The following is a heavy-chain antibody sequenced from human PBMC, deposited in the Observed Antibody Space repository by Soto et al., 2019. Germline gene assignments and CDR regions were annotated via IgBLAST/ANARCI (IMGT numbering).Heavy chain of an antibody. Sequence: GGSLRLSCAASGFTFSNAWMSWVRQAPGKGLEWVGRIKSKTDGGTTDYAAPVKGRFTISRDDSKNTLYLQMNSLKTEDTAVYYCPTDPLNHISDAFDIWGQGTRVTVSS. D-gene: IGHD2-21*01. CDR2: IKSKTDGGTT. CDR1: GFTFSNAW. J-gene: IGHJ3*02. CDR3: PTDPLNHISDAFDI. V-gene: IGHV3-15*01.